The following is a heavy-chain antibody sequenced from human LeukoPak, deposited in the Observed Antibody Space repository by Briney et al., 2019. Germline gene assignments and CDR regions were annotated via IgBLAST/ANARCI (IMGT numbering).Heavy chain of an antibody. V-gene: IGHV3-30*18. Sequence: HPGGSLRLSCAASGFPFSTYDMHWVRQAPDKGLQWVAVISSDGYRTDYPDSVRGRFTISRDNFKNTVDLQMISVTAEDTAMYFCAKGLGTGSVLARPLHYRGQGTLVTVSS. CDR1: GFPFSTYD. CDR3: AKGLGTGSVLARPLHY. J-gene: IGHJ4*02. CDR2: ISSDGYRT. D-gene: IGHD3-10*01.